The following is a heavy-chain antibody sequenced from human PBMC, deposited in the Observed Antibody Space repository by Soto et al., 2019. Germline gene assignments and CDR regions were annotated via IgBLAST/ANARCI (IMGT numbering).Heavy chain of an antibody. CDR1: GFTFSSYG. J-gene: IGHJ4*02. D-gene: IGHD3-10*01. V-gene: IGHV3-30*18. CDR3: AKDRVGGFREFVDY. Sequence: QVQLVESGGGVVQPGRSLRLSCAASGFTFSSYGMHWVRQAPGKGLEWVAVISYDGSNKYYADSVKGRFTISRDNSKNTLYLQMNSLRAEDTAVYYCAKDRVGGFREFVDYWGQGTLVTVSS. CDR2: ISYDGSNK.